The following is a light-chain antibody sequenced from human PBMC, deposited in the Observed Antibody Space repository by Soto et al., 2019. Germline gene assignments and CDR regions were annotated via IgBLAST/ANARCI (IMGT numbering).Light chain of an antibody. Sequence: QSALTQPRSVSGSPGQSVTISCTGTSSDVGGYVYVSWYQHHPGKAPKLMIYDVNERPSGVPDRFSGSKFDNTASLTISGLQAEDEADYYCCSYAGRFTYVFGTGTKV. CDR3: CSYAGRFTYV. V-gene: IGLV2-11*01. CDR2: DVN. J-gene: IGLJ1*01. CDR1: SSDVGGYVY.